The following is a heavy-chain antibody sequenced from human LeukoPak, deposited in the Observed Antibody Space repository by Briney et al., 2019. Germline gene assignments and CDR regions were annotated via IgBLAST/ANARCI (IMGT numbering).Heavy chain of an antibody. CDR1: GGSISSYY. V-gene: IGHV4-34*01. J-gene: IGHJ4*02. CDR2: INHSGST. D-gene: IGHD6-6*01. Sequence: SETLSLTCTVSGGSISSYYWSWIRQPPGKGLEWIGEINHSGSTNYNPSLKSRVTISVDTSKNQFSLKLSSVTAADTAVYYCARVGGSSSVDYWGQGTLVTVSS. CDR3: ARVGGSSSVDY.